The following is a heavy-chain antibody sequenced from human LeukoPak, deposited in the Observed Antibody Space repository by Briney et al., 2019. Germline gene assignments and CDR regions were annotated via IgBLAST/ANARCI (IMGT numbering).Heavy chain of an antibody. V-gene: IGHV3-23*01. CDR3: AKGVAGEGPVTYYFDY. Sequence: GGSLRLSCAASGFTFSSYAMSWVRQAPGKGLAWVSAISGSGGSTYYADSVKGRFTISRDNSKNTLYLQMNSLRAEDTAVYYCAKGVAGEGPVTYYFDYWGQGTLVTVSS. CDR1: GFTFSSYA. CDR2: ISGSGGST. D-gene: IGHD4-23*01. J-gene: IGHJ4*02.